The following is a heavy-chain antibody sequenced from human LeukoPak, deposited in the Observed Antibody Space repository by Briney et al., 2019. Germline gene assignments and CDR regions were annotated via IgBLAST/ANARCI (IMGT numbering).Heavy chain of an antibody. CDR2: ISSSSSYI. J-gene: IGHJ6*03. Sequence: GGSLRLSCAASGFTFSSYSMNWVRQAPGKGLEWVSSISSSSSYIYYADSVKGRFTISRDNAKNSLYLQMNSLRAEDTAVYYCARCRPNYYYYYYMDVWGKGTTVTVSS. CDR3: ARCRPNYYYYYYMDV. V-gene: IGHV3-21*01. CDR1: GFTFSSYS.